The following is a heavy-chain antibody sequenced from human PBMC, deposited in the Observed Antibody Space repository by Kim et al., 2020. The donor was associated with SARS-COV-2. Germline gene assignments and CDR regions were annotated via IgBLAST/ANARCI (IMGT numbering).Heavy chain of an antibody. CDR3: AKDMGYSSGWYEAY. CDR1: GFTFSSYG. Sequence: GGSLRLSCAASGFTFSSYGMHWVRQAPGKGLEWVAVISYDGSNKYYADSVKGRFTISRDNSKNTLYLQMNSLRAEDTAVYYCAKDMGYSSGWYEAYWGQG. J-gene: IGHJ4*02. V-gene: IGHV3-30*18. D-gene: IGHD6-19*01. CDR2: ISYDGSNK.